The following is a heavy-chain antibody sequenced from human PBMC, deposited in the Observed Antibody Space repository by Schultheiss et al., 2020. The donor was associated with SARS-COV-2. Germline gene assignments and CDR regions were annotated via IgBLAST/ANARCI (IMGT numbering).Heavy chain of an antibody. CDR1: GGSISSYY. Sequence: SQTLSLTCTVSGGSISSYYWSWIRQPPGKGLEWIGEINHSGSTNYNPSLKSRVTISVDTSKNQFSLKLSSVTAADTAVYYCAREGVGTLAVFDYWGQGTLVTVSS. J-gene: IGHJ4*02. CDR3: AREGVGTLAVFDY. CDR2: INHSGST. D-gene: IGHD1-26*01. V-gene: IGHV4-59*01.